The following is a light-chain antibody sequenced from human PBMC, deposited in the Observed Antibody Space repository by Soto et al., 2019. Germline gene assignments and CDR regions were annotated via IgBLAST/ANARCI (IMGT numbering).Light chain of an antibody. V-gene: IGKV3-20*01. Sequence: EIVLTQSPGTLSLSPGERATLSCRASQSVSSSYLAWYQQKPGQAPRLLIYGASSSDTGIPDRFSGSGSGTDFTLTISRLEPEDFAVYYCQQYCSSPLTFGGGTKVEIK. CDR3: QQYCSSPLT. CDR1: QSVSSSY. J-gene: IGKJ4*01. CDR2: GAS.